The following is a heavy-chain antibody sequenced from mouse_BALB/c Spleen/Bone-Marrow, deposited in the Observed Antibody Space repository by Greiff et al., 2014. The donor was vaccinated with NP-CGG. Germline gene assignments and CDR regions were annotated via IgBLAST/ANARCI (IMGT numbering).Heavy chain of an antibody. CDR3: ARPDYYGYLNY. V-gene: IGHV4-1*02. CDR1: GFDFSRYW. CDR2: INPDSRTI. J-gene: IGHJ2*01. Sequence: LQQSGGSLKLSCAASGFDFSRYWMSWVRQAPGKGLEWIGEINPDSRTINYSPSLKDKFIISRDNAKNTLYLRLNKVRSEDTALYYCARPDYYGYLNYWGQGTTLTVSS. D-gene: IGHD1-1*01.